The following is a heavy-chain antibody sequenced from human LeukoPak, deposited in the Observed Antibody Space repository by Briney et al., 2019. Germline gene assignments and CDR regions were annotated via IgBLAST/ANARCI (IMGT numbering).Heavy chain of an antibody. CDR3: ARWEAVSKAASAPDY. D-gene: IGHD1-26*01. CDR2: IYDGGTT. CDR1: GFSVSTSR. V-gene: IGHV3-53*01. Sequence: GGSLRLSCEVSGFSVSTSRMSWVRQAPGKGLEWVSVIYDGGTTQYADSVKGRFTISRDNSKNTLYFQMNSLRAEDTAVYYCARWEAVSKAASAPDYWGQGTLVTVSS. J-gene: IGHJ4*02.